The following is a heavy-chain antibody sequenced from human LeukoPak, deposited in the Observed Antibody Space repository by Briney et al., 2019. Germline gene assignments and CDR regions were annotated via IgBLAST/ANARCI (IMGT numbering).Heavy chain of an antibody. CDR1: GFTFSNAW. Sequence: GGSLRLSCAASGFTFSNAWMSWVRQAPGKGLEWVANIKQDGSEKYYVDSVKGRFTISRDNAKNSLYLQMNSLRAEDTAVYYCARWVVVATTFDYWGQGTLVTVSS. V-gene: IGHV3-7*01. D-gene: IGHD3-22*01. CDR2: IKQDGSEK. CDR3: ARWVVVATTFDY. J-gene: IGHJ4*02.